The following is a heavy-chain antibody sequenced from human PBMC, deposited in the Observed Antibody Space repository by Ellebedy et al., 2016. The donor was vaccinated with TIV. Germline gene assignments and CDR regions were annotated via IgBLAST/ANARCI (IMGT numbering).Heavy chain of an antibody. CDR3: GRAIRSGSCY. D-gene: IGHD3-10*01. Sequence: GGSLRLSCAASGFSLSSYWMHWVRQAPGKGLEWVANIKQDGSEKYYVDSVKGRFTISRDNAKNSLYLQMNSLRAEDTAVYFWGRAIRSGSCYWGQGTLVTVSS. CDR1: GFSLSSYW. J-gene: IGHJ4*02. V-gene: IGHV3-7*01. CDR2: IKQDGSEK.